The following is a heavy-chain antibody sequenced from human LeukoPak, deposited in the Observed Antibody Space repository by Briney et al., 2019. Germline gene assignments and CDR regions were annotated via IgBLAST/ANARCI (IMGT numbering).Heavy chain of an antibody. D-gene: IGHD4-17*01. CDR1: GYTFTSYG. Sequence: ASVTVSCKASGYTFTSYGISWVRQAPGQGLEWMGWTSAYNGNTNYAQKLQGRVTMTTDTSTSTAYMELRSLRSDDTAVYYCARDGYGDYTVDYWGQGTLVTVSS. J-gene: IGHJ4*02. CDR3: ARDGYGDYTVDY. V-gene: IGHV1-18*01. CDR2: TSAYNGNT.